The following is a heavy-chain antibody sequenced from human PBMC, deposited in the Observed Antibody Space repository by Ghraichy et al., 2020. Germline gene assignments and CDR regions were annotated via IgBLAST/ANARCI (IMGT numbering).Heavy chain of an antibody. D-gene: IGHD3-10*01. V-gene: IGHV4-59*01. CDR3: ARDRYYGSGSYYED. CDR1: GGSISSYY. CDR2: IYYSGST. J-gene: IGHJ4*02. Sequence: SETLSLTCTVSGGSISSYYWSWIRQPPGKGLEWIGYIYYSGSTNYNPSLKSRVTISVDTSKNQFSLKLSSVTAADTAVYYCARDRYYGSGSYYEDWGQGTLVTVSS.